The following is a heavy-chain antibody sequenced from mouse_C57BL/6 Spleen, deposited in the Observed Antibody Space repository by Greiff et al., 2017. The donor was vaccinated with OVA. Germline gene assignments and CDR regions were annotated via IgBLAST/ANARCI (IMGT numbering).Heavy chain of an antibody. D-gene: IGHD6-1*01. CDR1: GYTFTSYW. CDR3: ARYGQLTGDY. V-gene: IGHV1-64*01. Sequence: VQLQQPGAELVKPGASVKLSCKASGYTFTSYWMHWVKQRPGQGLEWIGMIHPNSGSTNYNEKFKSKATLTVDNSSSTAYMQLSSLTSEDSAVYYCARYGQLTGDYWGQGTTLTVSS. CDR2: IHPNSGST. J-gene: IGHJ2*01.